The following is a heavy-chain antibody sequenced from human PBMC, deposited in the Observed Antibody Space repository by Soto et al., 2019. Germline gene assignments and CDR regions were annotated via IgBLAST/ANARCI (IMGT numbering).Heavy chain of an antibody. CDR3: AKGSVVMVYVY. D-gene: IGHD2-8*01. CDR2: ISGSGGST. Sequence: PGGSLRLSCAASGFSFSSYAMSWVRQAPGKGLEWASAISGSGGSTYYADSVKGRFTISRDNSKNTLYLQMNSLRPEDTAVYYCAKGSVVMVYVYWGQGTLVTVSS. CDR1: GFSFSSYA. J-gene: IGHJ4*02. V-gene: IGHV3-23*01.